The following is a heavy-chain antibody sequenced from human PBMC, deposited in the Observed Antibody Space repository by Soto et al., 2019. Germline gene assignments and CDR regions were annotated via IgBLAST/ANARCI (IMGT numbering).Heavy chain of an antibody. CDR2: IIPIFGTA. D-gene: IGHD2-15*01. J-gene: IGHJ5*02. CDR1: GGTFSSYA. Sequence: QVQLVQSGAEVKKPGSSVKVSCKASGGTFSSYAISWVRQARGQGLEWMGGIIPIFGTANYAQKFQGRVTITADESRSIAYMELSSLRSEDTAVYYCAREVVVAATGWFDPWGQGTLVTVSS. V-gene: IGHV1-69*12. CDR3: AREVVVAATGWFDP.